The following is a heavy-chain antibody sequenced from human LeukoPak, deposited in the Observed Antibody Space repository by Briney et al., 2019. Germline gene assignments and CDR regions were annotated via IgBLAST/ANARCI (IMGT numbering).Heavy chain of an antibody. CDR2: ISAYNGNT. Sequence: ASVKVSCKASGYTFTSYGISWVRQAPGQGLEWMGWISAYNGNTNYAQKLQGRVTMTTDTSTSTAYMELRSLRSDDTAVYYCARVFPTLYYYGSGSINPLDYWGQGTLVTVSS. CDR1: GYTFTSYG. CDR3: ARVFPTLYYYGSGSINPLDY. D-gene: IGHD3-10*01. J-gene: IGHJ4*02. V-gene: IGHV1-18*01.